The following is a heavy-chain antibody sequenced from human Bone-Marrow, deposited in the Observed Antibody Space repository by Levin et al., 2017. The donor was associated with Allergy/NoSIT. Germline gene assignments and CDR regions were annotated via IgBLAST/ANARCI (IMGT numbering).Heavy chain of an antibody. J-gene: IGHJ4*02. D-gene: IGHD2-2*01. CDR2: ISSGTGNT. CDR1: GFTFTNYD. Sequence: PGGSLRLSCATSGFTFTNYDMSWVRQAPGKGLEWVSSISSGTGNTYYADSMRGRFTIFRDNSKNTVSLEMNNLRVDDTALYYCATSLGRPTSRSFDDWGQGTLVTVSS. V-gene: IGHV3-23*01. CDR3: ATSLGRPTSRSFDD.